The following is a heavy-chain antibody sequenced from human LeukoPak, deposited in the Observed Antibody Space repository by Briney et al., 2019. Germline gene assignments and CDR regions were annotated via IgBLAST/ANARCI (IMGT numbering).Heavy chain of an antibody. CDR3: ARGPTRYYFDY. CDR2: VYSSGST. V-gene: IGHV4-59*01. J-gene: IGHJ4*02. Sequence: TSETLSLTCTVSGGSISNYYWSWIRQPPGRGLEWIGYVYSSGSTNYNPSLKSRVTISVDTSKNQLSLKLSSVTAADTAVYYCARGPTRYYFDYWGQGTPVTVSS. CDR1: GGSISNYY.